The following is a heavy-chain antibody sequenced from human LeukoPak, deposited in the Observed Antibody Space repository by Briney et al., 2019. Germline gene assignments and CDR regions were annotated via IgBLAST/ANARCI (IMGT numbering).Heavy chain of an antibody. CDR2: INWNGAST. V-gene: IGHV3-20*04. D-gene: IGHD5-18*01. CDR1: GFTFDDYG. Sequence: GGSLRLSCAASGFTFDDYGMSWVRQAPEKGLEWVSGINWNGASTNYADSVQGRFTISRDNAKNSLFLQMSSLRAEDTALYFCARGGYSYGYAGVSPHYMAIWGKGTMVTVSS. J-gene: IGHJ6*03. CDR3: ARGGYSYGYAGVSPHYMAI.